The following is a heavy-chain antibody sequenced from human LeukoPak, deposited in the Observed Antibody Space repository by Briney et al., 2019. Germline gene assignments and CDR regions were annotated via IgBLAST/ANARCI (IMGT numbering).Heavy chain of an antibody. Sequence: SETLSLTCAVSGGSLSSSNWWSWVRQPPGKGLEWIGEIYHSGSTNYNPSLKSRVTISVDKSKNQFSLKLSSVTAADTAVYYCARFGYGDTDFDYWAQETLVPVSS. D-gene: IGHD4-17*01. V-gene: IGHV4-4*02. CDR2: IYHSGST. J-gene: IGHJ4*02. CDR3: ARFGYGDTDFDY. CDR1: GGSLSSSNW.